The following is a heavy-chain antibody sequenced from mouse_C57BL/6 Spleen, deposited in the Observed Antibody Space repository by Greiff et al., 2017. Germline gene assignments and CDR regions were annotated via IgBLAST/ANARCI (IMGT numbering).Heavy chain of an antibody. CDR3: ARRGTTVADWYFDV. D-gene: IGHD1-1*01. J-gene: IGHJ1*03. V-gene: IGHV1-31*01. CDR2: IYPYNGVS. Sequence: VQLQQSGPELVKPGASVTISCKASGYSFTGYYMHWVKQSHGNILDWIGYIYPYNGVSSYNQKFKGKATLTVDKSSSTAYMELRSLTSEDSAVYYCARRGTTVADWYFDVWGTGTTVTVSS. CDR1: GYSFTGYY.